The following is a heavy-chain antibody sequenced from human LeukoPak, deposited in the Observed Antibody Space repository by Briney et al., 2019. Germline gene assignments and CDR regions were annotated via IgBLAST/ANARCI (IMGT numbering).Heavy chain of an antibody. CDR3: ARYHPIAVAGPIDY. Sequence: ASETLSLTCTVSGGSISSSSYYWGWIRQPPGKGLEWIGSIYYSGSTYYNPSLKSRVTISVDTSKNQFSLKLSSVTAADTAVYYCARYHPIAVAGPIDYWGQGTLVTVSS. J-gene: IGHJ4*02. CDR2: IYYSGST. V-gene: IGHV4-39*07. D-gene: IGHD6-19*01. CDR1: GGSISSSSYY.